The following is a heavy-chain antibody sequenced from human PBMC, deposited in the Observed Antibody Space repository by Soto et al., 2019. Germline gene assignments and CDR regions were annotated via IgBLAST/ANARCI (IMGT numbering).Heavy chain of an antibody. CDR1: GYTFTSYG. D-gene: IGHD3-3*01. Sequence: ASVKVSCKASGYTFTSYGISWVRQAPGQGLEWMGWISAYNGSTNYAQKLQGRVTMTTDTSTSTAYMELRSLRSDDTAVYYCARDLGTRYYDFWSGYYTAWFDPWGQGTLVTVSS. CDR3: ARDLGTRYYDFWSGYYTAWFDP. J-gene: IGHJ5*02. CDR2: ISAYNGST. V-gene: IGHV1-18*01.